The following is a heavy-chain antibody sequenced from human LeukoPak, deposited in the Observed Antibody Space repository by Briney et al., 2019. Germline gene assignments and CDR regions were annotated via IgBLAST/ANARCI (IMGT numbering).Heavy chain of an antibody. D-gene: IGHD1-26*01. V-gene: IGHV3-66*01. CDR1: GFTFSSYG. J-gene: IGHJ3*02. Sequence: GGSLRLSCAASGFTFSSYGMHWVRQAPGKGLEWVSVIYSGDTTYYADSVKGRFTISRDNSKNTLYLQMNSLRADDTAVYYCARGYTGSYSFWLAFDIWGQGTMVTVSS. CDR3: ARGYTGSYSFWLAFDI. CDR2: IYSGDTT.